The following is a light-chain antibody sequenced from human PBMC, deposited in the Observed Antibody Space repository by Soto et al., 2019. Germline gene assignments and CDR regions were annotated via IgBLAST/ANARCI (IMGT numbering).Light chain of an antibody. V-gene: IGLV2-11*01. CDR3: CSFAGSYTFV. CDR2: DVN. CDR1: SNDVGGYNY. Sequence: QSAPTQPRSVSGSPGQSVTISCTGSSNDVGGYNYVSWYQQHPGKGPKLILYDVNKRPSGVPDRFSGSKSGNTASLTISGLQAEDEADYFCCSFAGSYTFVFAPGTKLTVL. J-gene: IGLJ1*01.